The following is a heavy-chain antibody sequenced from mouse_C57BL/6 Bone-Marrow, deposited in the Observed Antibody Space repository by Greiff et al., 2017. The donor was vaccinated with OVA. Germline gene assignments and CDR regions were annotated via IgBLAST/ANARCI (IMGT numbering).Heavy chain of an antibody. D-gene: IGHD2-4*01. Sequence: VQLQQSGAELARPGASVKLSCKASGYTFTSYGISWVKQRTGQGLEWIGEIYPRSGNTYYNEKFKGKATLTADKSSSTAYMELRSLTSEDSAVYFCATWVYDYDGGYYFDYWGQGTTLTVSS. V-gene: IGHV1-81*01. CDR3: ATWVYDYDGGYYFDY. J-gene: IGHJ2*01. CDR2: IYPRSGNT. CDR1: GYTFTSYG.